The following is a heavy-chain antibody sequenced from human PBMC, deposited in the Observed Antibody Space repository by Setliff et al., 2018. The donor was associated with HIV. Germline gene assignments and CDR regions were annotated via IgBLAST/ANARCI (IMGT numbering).Heavy chain of an antibody. CDR3: ARLWSYDYVWGSYRPVDY. J-gene: IGHJ4*02. D-gene: IGHD3-16*02. V-gene: IGHV3-48*01. CDR1: GFTFSSYS. Sequence: GGSLRLSCAASGFTFSSYSMNWVRQTPGKGLEWISYISATGTIKYADSVKGRFTISRDNAKNTLYLQMNSLGAEDTGVYYCARLWSYDYVWGSYRPVDYWGRGTLVTVSS. CDR2: ISATGTI.